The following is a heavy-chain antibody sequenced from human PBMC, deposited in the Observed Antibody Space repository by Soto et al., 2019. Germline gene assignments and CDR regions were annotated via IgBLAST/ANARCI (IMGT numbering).Heavy chain of an antibody. V-gene: IGHV3-30*03. CDR3: AAQQWLAHV. Sequence: QVQLVESGGGVVEPGRSLRLSCAASGFPFSNYGMHWVRQAPGKGLEWMAVISFDGHDQDYADSVKGRFTISRDNSKSTLYLQMNSLRAEDTAVYYCAAQQWLAHVWGLGTLVTVSS. CDR2: ISFDGHDQ. CDR1: GFPFSNYG. J-gene: IGHJ4*02. D-gene: IGHD6-19*01.